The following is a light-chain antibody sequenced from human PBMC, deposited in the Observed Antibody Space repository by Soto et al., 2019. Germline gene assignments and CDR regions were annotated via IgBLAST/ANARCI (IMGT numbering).Light chain of an antibody. V-gene: IGKV1-39*01. CDR3: QQSYSTPWT. CDR1: QSITNY. J-gene: IGKJ1*01. Sequence: DIQMTQSPSSLSASVGDRVTITCRASQSITNYLNWYQQKPGKAPKLLIYAASSLQSGVPSRFSGSESRTDFTLSISSLQPEDFATYYCQQSYSTPWTFGQGTKAEIK. CDR2: AAS.